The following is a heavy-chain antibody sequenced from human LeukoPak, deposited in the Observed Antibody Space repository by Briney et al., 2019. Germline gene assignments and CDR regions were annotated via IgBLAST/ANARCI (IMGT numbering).Heavy chain of an antibody. CDR3: AKEPAPYYYDSSGYYYGYFDY. D-gene: IGHD3-22*01. J-gene: IGHJ4*02. V-gene: IGHV3-30*02. CDR2: IRYDGSNK. Sequence: GGSLRLSCAASGFTFSSHGMHWVRQAPGKGLEWVAFIRYDGSNKYYADSVKGRFTISRDNSKNTLYLQMNSLRAEDTAVYYCAKEPAPYYYDSSGYYYGYFDYWGQGTLVTVSS. CDR1: GFTFSSHG.